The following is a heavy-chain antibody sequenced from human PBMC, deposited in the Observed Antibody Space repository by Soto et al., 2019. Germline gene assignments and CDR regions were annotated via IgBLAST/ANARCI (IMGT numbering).Heavy chain of an antibody. CDR3: ARVRDWFDP. CDR2: IDHSGYT. J-gene: IGHJ5*02. D-gene: IGHD3-3*01. Sequence: PSETLSLTCAVYGGSFSGYYWNWIRQPPGKGLEWSGEIDHSGYTTYNPSLKSRVTISVDTSKNQFSLRLTSVTAADTAVYYCARVRDWFDPWGQGTLVTVSS. CDR1: GGSFSGYY. V-gene: IGHV4-34*01.